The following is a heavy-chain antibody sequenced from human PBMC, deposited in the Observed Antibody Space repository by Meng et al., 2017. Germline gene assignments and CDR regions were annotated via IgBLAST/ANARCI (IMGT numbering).Heavy chain of an antibody. CDR3: ARDRGAVAGTNFDY. J-gene: IGHJ4*02. Sequence: LHLLCKGDGLFQLTETLSLIFAFSCRSFFCSCWRWIRPLRGKGLEWVGDINHSGRTNYNPSLQSRLTISVDTSKNQFSLKLSSVTTADTAVYYCARDRGAVAGTNFDYWGQGTLVTVSS. D-gene: IGHD6-19*01. CDR1: CRSFFCSC. V-gene: IGHV4-34*01. CDR2: INHSGRT.